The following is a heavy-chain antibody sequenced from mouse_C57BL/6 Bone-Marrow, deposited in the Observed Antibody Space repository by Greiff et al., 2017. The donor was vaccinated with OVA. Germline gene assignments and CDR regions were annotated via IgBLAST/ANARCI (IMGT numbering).Heavy chain of an antibody. CDR2: IDPETGGT. V-gene: IGHV1-15*01. CDR3: TRSYSNYWDFDY. J-gene: IGHJ2*01. D-gene: IGHD2-5*01. Sequence: VQLQQSGAELVRPGASVTLSCKASGYTFTDYEMHWVKQTPVHGLEWIGAIDPETGGTAYNQKFKGKAILTADKSSSTAYMEHRSLTSEDSAVYYCTRSYSNYWDFDYWGQGTTLTVSS. CDR1: GYTFTDYE.